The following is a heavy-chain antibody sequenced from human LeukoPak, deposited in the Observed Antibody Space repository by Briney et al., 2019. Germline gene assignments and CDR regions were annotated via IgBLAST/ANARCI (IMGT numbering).Heavy chain of an antibody. CDR3: AKDREQQQPAWYNWFDP. CDR1: GFTFSSYG. CDR2: IWYDGSNK. D-gene: IGHD6-13*01. Sequence: GGSLRLSCAASGFTFSSYGMHWVRQAPGKGLEWVAVIWYDGSNKYYADSVKGRFTISRDNSKNTLYLQMNSLRAEDTAVYYCAKDREQQQPAWYNWFDPWGQGTLVTISS. V-gene: IGHV3-33*06. J-gene: IGHJ5*02.